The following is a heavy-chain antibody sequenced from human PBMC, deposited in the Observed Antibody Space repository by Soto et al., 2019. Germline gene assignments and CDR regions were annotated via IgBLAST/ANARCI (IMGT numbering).Heavy chain of an antibody. V-gene: IGHV4-34*01. CDR3: ASINYYGSGSYRYYYGMDV. CDR2: INHSGST. CDR1: GGSFSGYY. D-gene: IGHD3-10*01. J-gene: IGHJ6*02. Sequence: SETLSLTCAVYGGSFSGYYWSWIRQPPGKGLEWIGEINHSGSTNYNPSLKSRVTISVDTSKNQFSLKLSSVTAADTAVYYCASINYYGSGSYRYYYGMDVWGHGTTVTVYS.